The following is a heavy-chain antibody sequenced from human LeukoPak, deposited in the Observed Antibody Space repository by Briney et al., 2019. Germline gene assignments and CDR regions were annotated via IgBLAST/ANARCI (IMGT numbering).Heavy chain of an antibody. CDR3: ARDVGAYDPSAFDI. CDR1: GGSISSGDYY. V-gene: IGHV4-30-4*01. Sequence: SETLSLTCTVSGGSISSGDYYWSSIRQPPGKGLEWIGYIYYSGSTYYNPSLKSRVTISVDTSKNQFSLKLSSVTAADTAVYYCARDVGAYDPSAFDIWGQGTMVTVSS. CDR2: IYYSGST. J-gene: IGHJ3*02. D-gene: IGHD2-21*01.